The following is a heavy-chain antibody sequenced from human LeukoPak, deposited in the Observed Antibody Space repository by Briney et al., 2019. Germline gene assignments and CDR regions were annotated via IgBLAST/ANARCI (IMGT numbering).Heavy chain of an antibody. CDR1: GYSLTNHY. Sequence: SETLSLTCAVHGYSLTNHYWIWIRQPPGKGLEWIAEVLHTGSTNYNPSFKSRVTISVDPSKNQFFLNLTSVTAADTAVYYCARGPAAVHPWGQGILVTVSS. CDR2: VLHTGST. CDR3: ARGPAAVHP. D-gene: IGHD6-13*01. V-gene: IGHV4-34*12. J-gene: IGHJ5*02.